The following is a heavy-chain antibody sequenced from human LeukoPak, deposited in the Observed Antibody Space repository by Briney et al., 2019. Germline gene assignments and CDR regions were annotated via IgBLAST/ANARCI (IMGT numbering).Heavy chain of an antibody. CDR1: GGSISSNY. D-gene: IGHD6-13*01. CDR2: IHYSGST. V-gene: IGHV4-59*08. CDR3: ASSSSPLGPLNWFDP. J-gene: IGHJ5*02. Sequence: SETLSLTYTVSGGSISSNYWSWIRQPPGKGLEWIGYIHYSGSTNYNPSLKSRVTISMDTSKNQFSLKLRSVTAADTAVYYCASSSSPLGPLNWFDPWGQGTLVTVSS.